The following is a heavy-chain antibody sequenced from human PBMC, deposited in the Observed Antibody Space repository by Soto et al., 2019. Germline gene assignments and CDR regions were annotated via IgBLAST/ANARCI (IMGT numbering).Heavy chain of an antibody. CDR2: INHSGST. D-gene: IGHD2-21*01. CDR3: ARREGLWWRRGRRGMDV. J-gene: IGHJ6*02. V-gene: IGHV4-34*01. Sequence: SLTCAVYGGSFSGYYWSWIRQPPGKGLEWIGEINHSGSTNYNPSLKSRVTISVDTSKNQFSLKLSSVTAADTAVYYCARREGLWWRRGRRGMDVWGQGTTVTVSS. CDR1: GGSFSGYY.